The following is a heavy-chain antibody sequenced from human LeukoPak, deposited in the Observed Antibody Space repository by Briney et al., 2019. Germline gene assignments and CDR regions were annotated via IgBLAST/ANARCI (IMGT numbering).Heavy chain of an antibody. J-gene: IGHJ4*02. V-gene: IGHV4-38-2*01. CDR3: ARGLKYYDFWSGPYYFDY. CDR2: IYHSGST. Sequence: ASETLSLTCAVSGYSISSGYYWGWIRQPPGKGLEWIGSIYHSGSTYYNPSLKSRVTISVDTSKNQFSLKLSSVTAADTAVYYCARGLKYYDFWSGPYYFDYWGQGTLVTVPS. CDR1: GYSISSGYY. D-gene: IGHD3-3*01.